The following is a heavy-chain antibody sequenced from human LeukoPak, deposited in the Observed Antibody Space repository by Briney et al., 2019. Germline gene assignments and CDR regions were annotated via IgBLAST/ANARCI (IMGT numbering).Heavy chain of an antibody. CDR2: IIPIFGTA. J-gene: IGHJ4*02. Sequence: SVKVSCKASGGTFSSYAISWVRQAPGQGLEWMGGIIPIFGTANYAQKFQGRVTITADKSTSTAYMELSSLRSEDTAVYYCASGGSSSLIYYFDYWGQGTLVTVSS. D-gene: IGHD6-13*01. CDR1: GGTFSSYA. CDR3: ASGGSSSLIYYFDY. V-gene: IGHV1-69*06.